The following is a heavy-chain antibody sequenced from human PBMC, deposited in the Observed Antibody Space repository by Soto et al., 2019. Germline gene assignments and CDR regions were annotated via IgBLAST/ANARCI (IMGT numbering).Heavy chain of an antibody. CDR2: ISYDGSNK. D-gene: IGHD2-15*01. CDR1: GFTFSSYG. V-gene: IGHV3-30*18. J-gene: IGHJ4*02. Sequence: QVQLVESGGGVVQPGRSLRLSCAASGFTFSSYGMHWVRQAPGKGLEWVAVISYDGSNKYYADSVKGRFTISRDNSKNPLYLQMNSLRAEDTAVYYCAKSVIVVVAVYYFDYWGQGTLVTVSS. CDR3: AKSVIVVVAVYYFDY.